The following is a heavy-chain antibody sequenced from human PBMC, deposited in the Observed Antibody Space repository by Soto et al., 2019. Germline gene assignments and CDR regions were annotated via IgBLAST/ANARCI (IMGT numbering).Heavy chain of an antibody. CDR3: AKWRLFRGKFPMNPTSMDV. V-gene: IGHV3-30*18. CDR2: ISYDGSNK. D-gene: IGHD3-10*01. CDR1: GFTFSSYG. J-gene: IGHJ6*03. Sequence: GGSLRLSCAASGFTFSSYGMHWVRQAPGKGLEWVAVISYDGSNKYYADSVKGRFTISRDNSKNTLYLQMNSLRAEDTAVYYCAKWRLFRGKFPMNPTSMDVWGKGTTVTVSS.